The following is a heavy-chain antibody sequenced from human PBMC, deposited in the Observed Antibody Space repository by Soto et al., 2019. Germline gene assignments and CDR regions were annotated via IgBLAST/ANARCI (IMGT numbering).Heavy chain of an antibody. Sequence: QVQLVQSGAEVRRPGSSVKVSCKASGDTFNTINWTRQAPGQGLEWMGRISPTLGIANYAQKFQERIKITADKSTSTVYMELSSLRSEDTAVHYCARSRGVASAPLDYWGQGTLVTVSS. J-gene: IGHJ4*02. CDR1: GDTFNT. CDR2: ISPTLGIA. V-gene: IGHV1-69*02. CDR3: ARSRGVASAPLDY. D-gene: IGHD2-15*01.